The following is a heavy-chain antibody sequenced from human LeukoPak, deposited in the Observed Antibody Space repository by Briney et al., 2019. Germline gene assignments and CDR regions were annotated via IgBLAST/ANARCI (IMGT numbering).Heavy chain of an antibody. CDR1: GGSISSGGYY. J-gene: IGHJ2*01. CDR3: ARAPPSSVVVVAANGDWYFDL. CDR2: IYYSGST. V-gene: IGHV4-31*03. D-gene: IGHD2-15*01. Sequence: SQTLSLTCTVSGGSISSGGYYWSWIRQHPGKGLEWIGYIYYSGSTYYNPSLKSRVTISVDTSKNQFSLKLSSVTAADTAVYYCARAPPSSVVVVAANGDWYFDLWGRGTLVTVSS.